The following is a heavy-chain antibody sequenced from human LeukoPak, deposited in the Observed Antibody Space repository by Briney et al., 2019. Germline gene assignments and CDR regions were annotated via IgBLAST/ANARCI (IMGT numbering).Heavy chain of an antibody. V-gene: IGHV4-59*01. J-gene: IGHJ4*02. Sequence: SETLSLTCTVSGDSITSYYWTWIRQPPGKGLEWIGYVHHSGSTNYNPSLKSRLTISVDTSKNQFSLKLTSVSAADTAVYYGARHNSYLVSAAYGYWGQGALVTVSS. D-gene: IGHD3-16*01. CDR2: VHHSGST. CDR1: GDSITSYY. CDR3: ARHNSYLVSAAYGY.